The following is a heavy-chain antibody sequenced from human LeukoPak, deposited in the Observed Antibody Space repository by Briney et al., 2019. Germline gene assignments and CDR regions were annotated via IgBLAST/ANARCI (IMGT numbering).Heavy chain of an antibody. J-gene: IGHJ4*02. CDR2: INHSGST. V-gene: IGHV4-34*01. Sequence: SETLSLSCAVYGGSFSGYYWTWIRQPPGKGLEWIGEINHSGSTKYNPSLKSRVTISADTSENQFSLKLSSVTAADTAVYYCARGPPIKYDILTGYYNFDSWGQGTLVTVSS. CDR3: ARGPPIKYDILTGYYNFDS. CDR1: GGSFSGYY. D-gene: IGHD3-9*01.